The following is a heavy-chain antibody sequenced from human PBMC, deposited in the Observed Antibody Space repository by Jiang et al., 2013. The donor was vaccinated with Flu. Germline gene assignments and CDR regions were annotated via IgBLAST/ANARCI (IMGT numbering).Heavy chain of an antibody. D-gene: IGHD2-2*01. J-gene: IGHJ4*02. CDR2: IYPGDFNT. V-gene: IGHV5-51*01. Sequence: GLEWMGIIYPGDFNTRYSPSFQGQVTISADKSTSTAYLQWSSLKASDTAMYYCARLGDCSSSRCPEPDFGYWGQGTLVTVSS. CDR3: ARLGDCSSSRCPEPDFGY.